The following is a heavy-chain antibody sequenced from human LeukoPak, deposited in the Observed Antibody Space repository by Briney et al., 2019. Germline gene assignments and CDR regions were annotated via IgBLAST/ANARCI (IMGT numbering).Heavy chain of an antibody. J-gene: IGHJ4*02. CDR3: ARSRGSGSYYGAY. V-gene: IGHV3-21*01. D-gene: IGHD1-26*01. CDR2: ISSSSSYI. CDR1: GFTFSSHS. Sequence: GGSLRLSCAASGFTFSSHSMNWVRQAPGEGLEWVSYISSSSSYIYYADSVKGRLTISRDNAKNSLYLQMNSLRAEDTAVYCARSRGSGSYYGAYWGQGTLVTVSS.